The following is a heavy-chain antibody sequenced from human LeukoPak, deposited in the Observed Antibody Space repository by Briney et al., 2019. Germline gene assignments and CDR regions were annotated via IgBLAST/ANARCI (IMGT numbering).Heavy chain of an antibody. J-gene: IGHJ4*02. D-gene: IGHD5-18*01. V-gene: IGHV3-23*01. Sequence: GGSLRLSCAASGFTFSSYAMSWVRQAPGKGLEWVSAISGSGGSTYYADSVKGRFTISRDNAKNSLYLQMNSLRDEDTAVYYCAREGPGYSYGSSGYWGQGTLVTVSS. CDR2: ISGSGGST. CDR3: AREGPGYSYGSSGY. CDR1: GFTFSSYA.